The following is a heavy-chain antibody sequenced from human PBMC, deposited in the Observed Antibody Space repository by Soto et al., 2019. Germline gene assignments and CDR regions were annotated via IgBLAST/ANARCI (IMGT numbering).Heavy chain of an antibody. J-gene: IGHJ4*02. CDR1: GFSVSTSGVG. V-gene: IGHV2-5*02. CDR3: APGVCNGGDCIIDF. Sequence: QITLKESGPTLVRPTQTLTLTCTCSGFSVSTSGVGVAWIRQSPGKALEWLALIYWDDDRRYRPSLQSRLTNAKDTSKHQVVLTMTNVDPVDTGTCFCAPGVCNGGDCIIDFWGQGTLVTVSS. CDR2: IYWDDDR. D-gene: IGHD2-21*02.